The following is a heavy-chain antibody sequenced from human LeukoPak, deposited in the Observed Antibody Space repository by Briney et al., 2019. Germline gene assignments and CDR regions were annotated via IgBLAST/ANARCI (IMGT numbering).Heavy chain of an antibody. Sequence: AASVKVSCKASGYTFTSYGISWVRQAPGQGLEWMGWISAYSGNTNYAQNLQGRVTMTTDTSTSTAYMELRSLRSDDTAVYYCARDRLYDILGWFDPWGQGTLVTVSS. CDR3: ARDRLYDILGWFDP. CDR2: ISAYSGNT. D-gene: IGHD3-9*01. V-gene: IGHV1-18*01. CDR1: GYTFTSYG. J-gene: IGHJ5*02.